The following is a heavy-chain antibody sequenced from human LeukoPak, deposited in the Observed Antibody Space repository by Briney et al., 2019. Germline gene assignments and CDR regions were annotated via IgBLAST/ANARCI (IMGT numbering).Heavy chain of an antibody. D-gene: IGHD1-26*01. CDR2: IYYSGST. Sequence: PSETLSLTCTVSGGSISSSSYYWGWIRQPPGKGLEWIGTIYYSGSTYCNPSLKSRVTISVDTSKNQFSLKLSSVTAADTAVYYCARQGSGNYLSPVNYWGQGTLVTVSS. CDR1: GGSISSSSYY. CDR3: ARQGSGNYLSPVNY. V-gene: IGHV4-39*01. J-gene: IGHJ4*02.